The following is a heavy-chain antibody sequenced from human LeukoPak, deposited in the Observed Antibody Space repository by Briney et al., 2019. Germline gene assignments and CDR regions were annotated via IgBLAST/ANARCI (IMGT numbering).Heavy chain of an antibody. CDR1: GYTFTGYY. Sequence: ASVTVSCKASGYTFTGYYMHWVRQAPGQGLEWMGWINPNSGGTNYAQKFQGRVTMTRDTSISTAYMELSRLRSDDTAVYYCARSLLWFGESTDYWGQGTLVTVSS. CDR2: INPNSGGT. CDR3: ARSLLWFGESTDY. J-gene: IGHJ4*02. D-gene: IGHD3-10*01. V-gene: IGHV1-2*02.